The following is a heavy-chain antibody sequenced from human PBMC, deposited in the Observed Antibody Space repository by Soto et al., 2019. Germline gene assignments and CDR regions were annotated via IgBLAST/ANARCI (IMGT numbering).Heavy chain of an antibody. J-gene: IGHJ4*02. Sequence: TVSGGSISSSSYYWGWIRQPPGKGLEWIGSIYYSGSTYYNPSLKSRVTISVDTSKNQFSLKLSSVTAADTAVYYCARHGEGMITFGGVIDPFDYWGQGTLVTVSS. D-gene: IGHD3-16*02. CDR2: IYYSGST. CDR3: ARHGEGMITFGGVIDPFDY. CDR1: GGSISSSSYY. V-gene: IGHV4-39*01.